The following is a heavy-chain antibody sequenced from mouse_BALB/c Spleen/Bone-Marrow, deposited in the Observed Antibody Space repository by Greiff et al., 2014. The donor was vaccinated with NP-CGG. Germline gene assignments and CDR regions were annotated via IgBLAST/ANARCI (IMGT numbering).Heavy chain of an antibody. V-gene: IGHV1-82*01. CDR1: GYAFSSSW. CDR2: IYPGDGDT. CDR3: ARDYCGSSYDY. D-gene: IGHD1-1*01. Sequence: SGPELVKPGASVKISCKASGYAFSSSWMNWVKQRPGQGLEWIGRIYPGDGDTNYNGKFKGKATLTADKSSSTAYMQLSSLTSVDSAVYFCARDYCGSSYDYWGQGTTLTVSS. J-gene: IGHJ2*01.